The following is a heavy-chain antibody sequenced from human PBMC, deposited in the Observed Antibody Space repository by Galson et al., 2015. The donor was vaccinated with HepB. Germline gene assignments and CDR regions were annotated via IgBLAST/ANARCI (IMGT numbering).Heavy chain of an antibody. CDR1: GFTFSSYG. V-gene: IGHV3-33*03. J-gene: IGHJ4*02. Sequence: SLRLSCAASGFTFSSYGMHWVRQAPGKGLEWVSVIWYDGSKKYYADSVKGRFTISRDNSENMLYLHMISLRADDTAMYYCAKDSNYGGNDGWTHYWGQGTLVTVSP. D-gene: IGHD2-21*01. CDR3: AKDSNYGGNDGWTHY. CDR2: IWYDGSKK.